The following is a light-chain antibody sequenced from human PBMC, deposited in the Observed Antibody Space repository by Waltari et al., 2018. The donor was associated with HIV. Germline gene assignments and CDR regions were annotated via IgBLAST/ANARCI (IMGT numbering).Light chain of an antibody. CDR2: WAS. Sequence: DIVMTQSPDSLAVSLGEMATFNCKSCPSVLYSTNNNNYLAWYQQKPGQPPKLLFYWASARESGVPDRFSGSGSETDFTLTISGLQAEDVAVYYCQQYYSVPWTFGQGTKVEIK. CDR1: PSVLYSTNNNNY. J-gene: IGKJ1*01. V-gene: IGKV4-1*01. CDR3: QQYYSVPWT.